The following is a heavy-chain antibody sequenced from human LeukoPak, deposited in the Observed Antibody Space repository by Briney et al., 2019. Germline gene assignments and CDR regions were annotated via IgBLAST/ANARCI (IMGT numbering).Heavy chain of an antibody. CDR3: ARVGYDNCVRFDY. CDR2: ISSSGSII. V-gene: IGHV3-11*04. D-gene: IGHD3-22*01. J-gene: IGHJ4*02. Sequence: GGSLRLSCAASGFTFSDYYMTWLRQAPGQGLEWVSYISSSGSIIYYADSVKGRFIISRDNAKNSLYLQMNRLRAEDTAVYSFARVGYDNCVRFDYWGQGTLVTVSS. CDR1: GFTFSDYY.